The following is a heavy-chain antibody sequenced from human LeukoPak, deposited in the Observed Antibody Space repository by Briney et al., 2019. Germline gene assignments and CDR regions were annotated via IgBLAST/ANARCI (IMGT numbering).Heavy chain of an antibody. V-gene: IGHV3-74*01. J-gene: IGHJ4*02. Sequence: GGSLRLSCAASGFTFSSYWMHWVRQAPGKGLVWVSRINTDGSSTSYADSVKGRFTISRDNAKNTLYLQMNSLRAEDTAVYYCAKFVGSGSSFDYWGQGTLVTVSS. D-gene: IGHD3-10*01. CDR3: AKFVGSGSSFDY. CDR1: GFTFSSYW. CDR2: INTDGSST.